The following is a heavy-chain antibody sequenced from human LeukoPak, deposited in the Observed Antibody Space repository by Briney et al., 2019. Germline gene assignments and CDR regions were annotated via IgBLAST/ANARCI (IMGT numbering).Heavy chain of an antibody. CDR1: GFNFNRYW. V-gene: IGHV3-74*01. J-gene: IGHJ4*02. D-gene: IGHD3-22*01. CDR2: INSDGNSA. Sequence: PGGSLRLSCAASGFNFNRYWMHWVRQAPGKGLVWVSRINSDGNSASYADSVKGRFTISRDNGKNTLYLQMNSLRAEDTAVYYCARAYYDSSGRYFDYWGQGTLVTVSS. CDR3: ARAYYDSSGRYFDY.